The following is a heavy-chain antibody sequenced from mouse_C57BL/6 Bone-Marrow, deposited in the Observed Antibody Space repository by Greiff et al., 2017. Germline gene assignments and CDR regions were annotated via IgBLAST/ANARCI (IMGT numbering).Heavy chain of an antibody. V-gene: IGHV1-15*01. CDR2: IDPETGGT. D-gene: IGHD2-4*01. J-gene: IGHJ2*01. CDR3: TREYDYLYYFDY. Sequence: VKVVESGAELVRPGASVTLSCKASGYTFTDYEMHWVKQTPVHGLEWIGAIDPETGGTAYNQKFKGKAILTADKSSRTAYMELRSLTSEDSAVYYWTREYDYLYYFDYWGQGTTLTVSS. CDR1: GYTFTDYE.